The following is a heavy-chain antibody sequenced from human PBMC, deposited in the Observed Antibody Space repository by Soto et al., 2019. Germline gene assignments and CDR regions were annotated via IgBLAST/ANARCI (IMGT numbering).Heavy chain of an antibody. J-gene: IGHJ4*02. V-gene: IGHV3-30-3*01. CDR2: ISYGGVNK. CDR3: XXXXXXXXXGHFDY. Sequence: QVQLVESGGGVVQPGGSLRLSCAASGFTFSTSVMHWVRQAPGKGLEWMAIISYGGVNKYYADSVKGRFTISRDISEXXXXXXXXXXXXXXXXXXXXXXXXXXXXXGHFDYWGQGTLVSVSS. CDR1: GFTFSTSV.